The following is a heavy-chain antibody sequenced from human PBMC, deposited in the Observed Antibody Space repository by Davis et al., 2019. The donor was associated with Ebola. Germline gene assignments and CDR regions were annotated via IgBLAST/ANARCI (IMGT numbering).Heavy chain of an antibody. J-gene: IGHJ6*02. Sequence: AASVKVSCKASGYTFTGFYIHWARQAPGQGLEWLGWINPNTGGTNLAQKFRGWVTLTRDTSISTAYMELSRLRSDDTAVYYCARERGTVIHTYGMDVWGQGTTVTVSS. CDR2: INPNTGGT. D-gene: IGHD3-22*01. CDR1: GYTFTGFY. V-gene: IGHV1-2*04. CDR3: ARERGTVIHTYGMDV.